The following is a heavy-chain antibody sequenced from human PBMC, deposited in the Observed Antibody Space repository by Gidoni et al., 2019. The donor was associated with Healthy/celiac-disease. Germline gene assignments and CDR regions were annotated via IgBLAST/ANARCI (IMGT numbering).Heavy chain of an antibody. Sequence: QVQLVESGGGVVQPGRSLRVSCAASGFTFSRDGMHWVRQAQGKGLEWVAVIWYDGSNEYYADSVKRRFTISRDNSKNTLYLQMNSLRAEDTAVYYCARVLSSGYYVFTIDYWGQGTLVTVSS. V-gene: IGHV3-33*01. CDR2: IWYDGSNE. D-gene: IGHD3-22*01. CDR1: GFTFSRDG. CDR3: ARVLSSGYYVFTIDY. J-gene: IGHJ4*02.